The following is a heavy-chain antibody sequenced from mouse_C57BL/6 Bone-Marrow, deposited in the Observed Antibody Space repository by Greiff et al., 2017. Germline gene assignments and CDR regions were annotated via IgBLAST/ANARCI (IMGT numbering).Heavy chain of an antibody. Sequence: VQLQQSGAELVRPGTSVQMSCKASGYTFTNYWIGWAKQRPGHGLEWIGDIYPGGGYTNYNEKFKGKATLTADKSSSTAYMQFSSLTSEDSAIYYCARAPNWVYFDYWGQGTTRTVSS. CDR1: GYTFTNYW. V-gene: IGHV1-63*01. J-gene: IGHJ2*01. D-gene: IGHD4-1*01. CDR3: ARAPNWVYFDY. CDR2: IYPGGGYT.